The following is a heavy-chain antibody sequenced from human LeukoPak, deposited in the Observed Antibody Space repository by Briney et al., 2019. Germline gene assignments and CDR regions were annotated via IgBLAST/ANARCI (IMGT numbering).Heavy chain of an antibody. CDR2: INGSGGSA. V-gene: IGHV3-23*01. CDR3: AKTKGSEAADFDY. CDR1: GFTLSSYW. D-gene: IGHD1-26*01. Sequence: GGSLRLSCAASGFTLSSYWMNWVRQAPGKGLEWVADINGSGGSAYYADSVKGRFTISRDNSKNTLYLQMNSLRAEDTAVYYCAKTKGSEAADFDYWRQGNMVSVSS. J-gene: IGHJ4*02.